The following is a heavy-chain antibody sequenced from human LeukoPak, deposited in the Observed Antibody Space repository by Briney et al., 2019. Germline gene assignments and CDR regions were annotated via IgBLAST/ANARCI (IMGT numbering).Heavy chain of an antibody. J-gene: IGHJ4*02. CDR2: IYTSGST. CDR1: GGPISSGSYY. D-gene: IGHD1-26*01. V-gene: IGHV4-61*02. CDR3: AREEVGAVDY. Sequence: SETLSLTCTVSGGPISSGSYYWSWIRQPAGKGLEWIGRIYTSGSTNYNPSLKSRVTISVDTSKNQFSLKLSSVTAADTAVYYCAREEVGAVDYWGQGTLVTVSS.